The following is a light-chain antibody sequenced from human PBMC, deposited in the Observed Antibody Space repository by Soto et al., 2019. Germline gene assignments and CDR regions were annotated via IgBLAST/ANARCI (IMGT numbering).Light chain of an antibody. Sequence: EIMMTQSPATLSVSPGDRATLSCRASQSVSSKFVWYQQKPGQAPRLLIHGASTRATGIPARFSGSGSGTEFTLTISSLQSEDFAFYYCQQYNNWPPTFGQGTKVEIK. CDR2: GAS. V-gene: IGKV3-15*01. J-gene: IGKJ1*01. CDR3: QQYNNWPPT. CDR1: QSVSSK.